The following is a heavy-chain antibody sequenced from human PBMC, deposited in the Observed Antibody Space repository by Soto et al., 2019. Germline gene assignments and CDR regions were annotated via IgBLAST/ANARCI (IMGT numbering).Heavy chain of an antibody. D-gene: IGHD4-17*01. CDR1: GGSISSYY. J-gene: IGHJ4*02. Sequence: PSETLSLTCTVSGGSISSYYWSWIGQPPGNGLEWIGYIYYSGSTNYNPSLKSRVTISVDTSKNQFSLKLSSVTAADTAVYYCARRYGASFDYWGQGTLVTVS. CDR3: ARRYGASFDY. V-gene: IGHV4-59*01. CDR2: IYYSGST.